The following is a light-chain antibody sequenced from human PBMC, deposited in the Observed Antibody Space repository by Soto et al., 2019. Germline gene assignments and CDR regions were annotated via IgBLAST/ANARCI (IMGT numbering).Light chain of an antibody. V-gene: IGKV1-5*03. CDR1: QSISSW. CDR3: QQYNSYPYT. J-gene: IGKJ2*01. Sequence: DIQLTQSPSTLSPSVGDRVTITCRASQSISSWLAWYQQKPGKAPKLLIYKASILESGVPSRFSGSGSGTEFTLTISSLQPDDFATYYCQQYNSYPYTCGQGTKLEI. CDR2: KAS.